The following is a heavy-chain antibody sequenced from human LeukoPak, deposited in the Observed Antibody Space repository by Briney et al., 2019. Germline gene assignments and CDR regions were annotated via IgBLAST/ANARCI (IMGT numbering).Heavy chain of an antibody. CDR2: IYYSGST. D-gene: IGHD5-18*01. V-gene: IGHV4-61*01. J-gene: IGHJ4*02. Sequence: SETLSLTCTVSGGSVSSGTYYWRCIRQPPGKGLEWIGYIYYSGSTNYNPSLKSRVTISVDTSKNQFSLNLSSVTAADTAVYYCARASGYSYDFDYWGQGTLVTVSS. CDR3: ARASGYSYDFDY. CDR1: GGSVSSGTYY.